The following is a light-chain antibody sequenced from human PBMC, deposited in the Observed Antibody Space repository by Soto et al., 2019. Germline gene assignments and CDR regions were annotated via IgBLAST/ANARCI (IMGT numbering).Light chain of an antibody. Sequence: EIVLTQSPATLSLSPGQRATLSCRASQSVSSLLAWYQQKPGQAPRLLIYDASHRATGIPARFSGSGSGTDFTLTISSLEPEDFAVYYCQQYTTSPFTFGPGTKVDIK. CDR3: QQYTTSPFT. CDR1: QSVSSL. V-gene: IGKV3-11*01. J-gene: IGKJ3*01. CDR2: DAS.